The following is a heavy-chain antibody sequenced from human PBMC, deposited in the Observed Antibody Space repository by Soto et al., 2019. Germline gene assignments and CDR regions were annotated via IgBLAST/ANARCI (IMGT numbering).Heavy chain of an antibody. D-gene: IGHD4-17*01. V-gene: IGHV4-61*01. CDR1: GGSITSDTYY. Sequence: QVQLLESGPGLVKPSETLSLTCTVSGGSITSDTYYWSWIRQPPGKGLEWIGYIYSSGSTDYNPSRRSRVTLSVDSSKNQHSLNLSSVTAADTAVHYCARGPTVTTDSWGQGTLVTASA. CDR3: ARGPTVTTDS. J-gene: IGHJ4*02. CDR2: IYSSGST.